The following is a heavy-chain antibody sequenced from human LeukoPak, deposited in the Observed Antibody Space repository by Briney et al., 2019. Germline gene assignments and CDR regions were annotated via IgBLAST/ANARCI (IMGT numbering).Heavy chain of an antibody. CDR1: GGSISSYY. CDR3: ARLSTGSGWHFDY. D-gene: IGHD6-19*01. J-gene: IGHJ4*02. V-gene: IGHV4-59*08. Sequence: SETLSLTCTVSGGSISSYYWSWIRQPPGKGLEWMGYIYYSGSTNYNPSLKSRVTISVDTSKNQFSLKLSSVTAADTAVYYCARLSTGSGWHFDYWGQGTLVTVSS. CDR2: IYYSGST.